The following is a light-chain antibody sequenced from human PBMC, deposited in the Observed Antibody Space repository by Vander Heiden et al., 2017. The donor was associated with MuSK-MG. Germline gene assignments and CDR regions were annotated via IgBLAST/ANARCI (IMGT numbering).Light chain of an antibody. J-gene: IGLJ2*01. CDR3: QTWGTAIPVV. Sequence: QLVLTQSPSASASLGASVKLPCTLRSGHSTYAIAWHQQQPEKGPRYLMKVNSDGSLIKGDGIPDRFSGSSSGAERYLTISSLQSEDEADYYCQTWGTAIPVVFGGGTELTVL. CDR2: VNSDGSL. V-gene: IGLV4-69*01. CDR1: SGHSTYA.